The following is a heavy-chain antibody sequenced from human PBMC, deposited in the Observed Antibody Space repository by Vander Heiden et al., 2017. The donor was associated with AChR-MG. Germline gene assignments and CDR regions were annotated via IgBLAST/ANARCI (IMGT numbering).Heavy chain of an antibody. Sequence: QVQLVESGGGVVQPGRSLRPSCAASGFTFSSYGNPGVRQAPGKGLEWVAVISYDGSNKYYADSVKGRFTISRDNSKNTLYLQMNSLRAEDTAVYYCAKVRMRVVTVTTYYYYGMDVWGQGTTVTVSS. CDR2: ISYDGSNK. V-gene: IGHV3-30*18. CDR1: GFTFSSYG. D-gene: IGHD4-17*01. CDR3: AKVRMRVVTVTTYYYYGMDV. J-gene: IGHJ6*02.